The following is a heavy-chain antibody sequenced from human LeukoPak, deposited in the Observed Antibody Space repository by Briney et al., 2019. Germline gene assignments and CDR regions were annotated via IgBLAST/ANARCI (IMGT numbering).Heavy chain of an antibody. CDR1: GFTFSTYD. V-gene: IGHV3-64*01. CDR2: ISSNGGTT. J-gene: IGHJ4*02. D-gene: IGHD5-12*01. CDR3: ARRYSSYDPFDY. Sequence: PGGSLRLSCAASGFTFSTYDMHWVRQAPGKGLEFVSAISSNGGTTYYANSVKGRFTISRSNSRNTLYLQMGSLRAEGMAVYYCARRYSSYDPFDYWGQGTLVTVSS.